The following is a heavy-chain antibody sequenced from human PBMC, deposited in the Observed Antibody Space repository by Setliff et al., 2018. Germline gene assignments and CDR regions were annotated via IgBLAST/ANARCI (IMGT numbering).Heavy chain of an antibody. J-gene: IGHJ4*02. CDR3: ARDEGYDFWSGYYDY. D-gene: IGHD3-3*01. V-gene: IGHV4-38-2*02. Sequence: SETLSLTCAVSGYSISSGYYWGWIRQPPGKGLEWIGSIYHSGSTYYNPSLKSRVTISVDTSKNQFSLKLSSVTAADTAVYYCARDEGYDFWSGYYDYWGQGTLVTVSS. CDR2: IYHSGST. CDR1: GYSISSGYY.